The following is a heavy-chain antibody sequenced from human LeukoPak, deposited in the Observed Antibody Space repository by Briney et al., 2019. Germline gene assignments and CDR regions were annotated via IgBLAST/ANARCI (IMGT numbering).Heavy chain of an antibody. D-gene: IGHD2-15*01. Sequence: ASVKVSRKTSGYSFTSYGVTWVRQPPGQGLEWMGWIGGYTGHTNYVQKFQGRVTMTTDTSTSTAYMELRSLTSDDTAVYYCARDGSCSGGSCAMDGWFDPWGQGTLVTVSS. CDR3: ARDGSCSGGSCAMDGWFDP. V-gene: IGHV1-18*01. CDR2: IGGYTGHT. CDR1: GYSFTSYG. J-gene: IGHJ5*02.